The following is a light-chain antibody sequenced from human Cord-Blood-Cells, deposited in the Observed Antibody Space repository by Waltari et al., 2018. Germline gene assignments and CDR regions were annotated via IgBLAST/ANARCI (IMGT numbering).Light chain of an antibody. V-gene: IGLV2-8*01. CDR2: EVS. Sequence: QSALTQPPSASGSPGQSVTISCTGTSSDVGGYNYVSWYQQHPGKAPKLMIYEVSKRPSGGPDRFSGSKSGNTASLTVSVLQAEDEADYYCSSYAGSNNLFGGGTKLTVL. J-gene: IGLJ3*02. CDR3: SSYAGSNNL. CDR1: SSDVGGYNY.